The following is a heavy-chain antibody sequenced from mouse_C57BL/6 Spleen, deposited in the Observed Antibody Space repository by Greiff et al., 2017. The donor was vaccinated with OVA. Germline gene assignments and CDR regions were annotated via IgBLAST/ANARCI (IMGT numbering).Heavy chain of an antibody. D-gene: IGHD1-1*01. V-gene: IGHV1-18*01. Sequence: EVQLQQSGPGLVKPGASVKIPCKASGYTFTDYNMDWVKQSHGKSLEWIGDINPNNGGTIYNQKFKGKVILTVDKSSSTAYMELRSLTSEATAVYYCARSRYYGIDAMDYWGQGTAVTVSS. CDR2: INPNNGGT. J-gene: IGHJ4*01. CDR3: ARSRYYGIDAMDY. CDR1: GYTFTDYN.